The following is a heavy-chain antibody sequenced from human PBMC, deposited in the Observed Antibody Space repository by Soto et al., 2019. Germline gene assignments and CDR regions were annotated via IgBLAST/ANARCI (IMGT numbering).Heavy chain of an antibody. Sequence: EVQLVESGGGLVQPGGSLRLSCAASGFTVSSNYMSWVRQAPGKGLEWVSVIYSGGSTYYADSVKGRFTISRDNSKNTLYLQMNSLRAEDTAVYYWARDKGGVGATPLDWGQGTLVTVSS. CDR1: GFTVSSNY. D-gene: IGHD1-26*01. J-gene: IGHJ4*02. V-gene: IGHV3-66*01. CDR2: IYSGGST. CDR3: ARDKGGVGATPLD.